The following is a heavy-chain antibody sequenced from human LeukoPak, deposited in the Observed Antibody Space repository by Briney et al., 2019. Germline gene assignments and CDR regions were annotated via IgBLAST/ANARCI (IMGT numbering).Heavy chain of an antibody. J-gene: IGHJ5*02. V-gene: IGHV1-3*01. CDR3: ARDFRRYGSGSYYPTFDP. CDR1: GYTFTSYA. D-gene: IGHD3-10*01. Sequence: ASVKVSCKASGYTFTSYAMHWVRQAPGQRLEWMGWINAGNGNTKSSQKFQGRVTITRDTSASTAYMELSSLTSEDTAVYYCARDFRRYGSGSYYPTFDPWGQGTLVTVSS. CDR2: INAGNGNT.